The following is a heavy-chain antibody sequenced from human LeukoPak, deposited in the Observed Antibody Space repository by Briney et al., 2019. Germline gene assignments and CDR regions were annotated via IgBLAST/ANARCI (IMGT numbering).Heavy chain of an antibody. CDR2: IYYSGCT. J-gene: IGHJ5*02. D-gene: IGHD6-13*01. CDR3: ARVIAAPNGLDP. Sequence: SETLSLTCTASGVSITAYYWSWIRQPPGRGLEWIGNIYYSGCTNYNPSRRSRVTISVDSSKSHFSLKLTSVTAADTAVYYCARVIAAPNGLDPWGQGTLVTVSS. CDR1: GVSITAYY. V-gene: IGHV4-59*01.